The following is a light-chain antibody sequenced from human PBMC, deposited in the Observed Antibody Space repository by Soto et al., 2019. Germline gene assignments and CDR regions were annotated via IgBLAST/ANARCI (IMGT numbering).Light chain of an antibody. Sequence: EIVMTQSPATLSVSPGERATLSCRASQSVGSNLAWYQQKPGQAPRLLIYGASTRATGIPARFSGSGSGTEFTLTISSLQSEDVAVYYCQHYNSWPSYTFGQGTKLEIK. CDR3: QHYNSWPSYT. CDR2: GAS. CDR1: QSVGSN. J-gene: IGKJ2*01. V-gene: IGKV3-15*01.